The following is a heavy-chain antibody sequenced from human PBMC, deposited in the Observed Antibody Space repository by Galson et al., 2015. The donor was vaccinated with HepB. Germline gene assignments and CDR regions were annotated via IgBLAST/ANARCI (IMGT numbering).Heavy chain of an antibody. V-gene: IGHV3-9*01. CDR2: ISWNSGSI. Sequence: PLRLSCAASGFTFDDYAMHWVRQAPGKGLEWVSGISWNSGSIGYADSVKGRFTISRDNAKNSLYLQMNSLRAEDTALYYCAKDMSVVTATLDYWGQGTLVTVSS. CDR1: GFTFDDYA. CDR3: AKDMSVVTATLDY. J-gene: IGHJ4*02. D-gene: IGHD2-21*02.